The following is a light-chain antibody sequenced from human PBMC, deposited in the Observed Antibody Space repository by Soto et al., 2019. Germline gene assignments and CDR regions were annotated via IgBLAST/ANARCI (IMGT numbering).Light chain of an antibody. CDR1: QSVSSY. Sequence: EIVLTQSPATLSLSPGERATLSCRASQSVSSYLAWYQQKPGQAPRLLIFDASNRATGIPARFGGSGSATDFTLTISSLEPEDFAVYYCQHRSIWPVSFGQGTRLEIK. V-gene: IGKV3-11*01. CDR3: QHRSIWPVS. CDR2: DAS. J-gene: IGKJ5*01.